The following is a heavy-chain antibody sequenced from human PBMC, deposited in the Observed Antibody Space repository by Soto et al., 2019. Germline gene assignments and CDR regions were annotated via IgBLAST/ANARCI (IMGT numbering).Heavy chain of an antibody. CDR3: ARDTPKYGTWFDP. J-gene: IGHJ5*02. Sequence: PSETLSLTCTVSGGSISSGGYYWSWIRQHPGKGLEWIGYIYYSGSTYYNPSLKSRVTISVDTSKNQFSLKLSSVTAADTAVYYCARDTPKYGTWFDPWGQGTLVTV. D-gene: IGHD4-17*01. V-gene: IGHV4-31*03. CDR1: GGSISSGGYY. CDR2: IYYSGST.